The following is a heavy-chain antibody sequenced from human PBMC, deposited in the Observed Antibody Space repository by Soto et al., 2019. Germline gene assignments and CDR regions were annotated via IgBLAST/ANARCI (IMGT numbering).Heavy chain of an antibody. CDR2: ISYDGSNK. V-gene: IGHV3-30-3*01. J-gene: IGHJ4*02. CDR1: GFTFSSYA. D-gene: IGHD6-19*01. Sequence: GGSLRLSCAASGFTFSSYAMHWVRQAPGKGLEWVAVISYDGSNKYYADSVKGRFTISRDNSKNTLYLQMNSLRAEDTAVYYWARASRAGAGHYFDYWGQGTPVTVSS. CDR3: ARASRAGAGHYFDY.